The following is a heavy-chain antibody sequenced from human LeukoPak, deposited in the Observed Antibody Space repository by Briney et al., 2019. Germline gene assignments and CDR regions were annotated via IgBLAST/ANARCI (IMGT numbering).Heavy chain of an antibody. CDR2: IIPIFGTA. Sequence: SVKVSCKASGGTFSSYAISWVRQAPGQGLEWMGGIIPIFGTANYARKIQGRVTITADESTSTAYMELSSLRSEDTAVYYCARDRVQLWLSGNFDYWGQGTLVTVSS. J-gene: IGHJ4*02. CDR3: ARDRVQLWLSGNFDY. D-gene: IGHD5-18*01. CDR1: GGTFSSYA. V-gene: IGHV1-69*01.